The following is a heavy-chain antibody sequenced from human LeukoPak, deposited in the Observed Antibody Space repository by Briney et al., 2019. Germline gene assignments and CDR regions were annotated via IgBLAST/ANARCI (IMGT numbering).Heavy chain of an antibody. CDR1: GDSIKSYY. Sequence: PSETLSLTCTVSGDSIKSYYWSWIRQPPGKGLEWIGYIYYSGSTNYNPSLKSRVTISVDTSKNQFSLKLSSVTAADTAVYYCAREGMAGSYYYYMDVWGKGTTVTVSS. J-gene: IGHJ6*03. D-gene: IGHD3-10*01. V-gene: IGHV4-59*12. CDR3: AREGMAGSYYYYMDV. CDR2: IYYSGST.